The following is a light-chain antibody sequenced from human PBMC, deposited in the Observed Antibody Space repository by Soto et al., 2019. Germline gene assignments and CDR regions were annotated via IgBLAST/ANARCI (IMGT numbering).Light chain of an antibody. CDR2: GAS. CDR1: QSVSSTY. Sequence: EIVLTQSPGTLSLSPGERATLSCRASQSVSSTYLAWYQQKPGQAPGLLLYGASNRASGIPDRFAGSGSGTDFTLTISRLEPEDFAVYYCQQYGSSPHTFGGGTKVEIK. CDR3: QQYGSSPHT. V-gene: IGKV3-20*01. J-gene: IGKJ4*01.